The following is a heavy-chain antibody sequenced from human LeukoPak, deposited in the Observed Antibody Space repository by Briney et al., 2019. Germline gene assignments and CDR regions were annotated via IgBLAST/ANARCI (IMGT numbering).Heavy chain of an antibody. CDR3: ARHSIVGQWLVPFDY. D-gene: IGHD6-19*01. V-gene: IGHV4-59*08. J-gene: IGHJ4*02. CDR1: GGSIFSYY. CDR2: LYYSGST. Sequence: SETLSLTCTVSGGSIFSYYWSWIRQPPGKGLEWMGYLYYSGSTNYNPSLKSRVTVSVDTSKNQFSLKLSSVTAADTAVYYCARHSIVGQWLVPFDYWGQGTLVTVSS.